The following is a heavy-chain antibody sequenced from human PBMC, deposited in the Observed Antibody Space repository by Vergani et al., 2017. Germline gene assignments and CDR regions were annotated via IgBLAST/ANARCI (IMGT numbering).Heavy chain of an antibody. CDR1: GYTFTSYD. CDR3: ARARRNTIFGVPMGGYYYYYMDV. V-gene: IGHV1-8*01. Sequence: QVQLVQSGAEVKKPGASVKVSCKASGYTFTSYDINWVRQATGQGLEWMGWMNPNSGNTGYAQKFQGRVTMTRNTSISTAYMELSSLRSEDTAVYYCARARRNTIFGVPMGGYYYYYMDVWGKGTTVTVSS. D-gene: IGHD3-3*01. CDR2: MNPNSGNT. J-gene: IGHJ6*03.